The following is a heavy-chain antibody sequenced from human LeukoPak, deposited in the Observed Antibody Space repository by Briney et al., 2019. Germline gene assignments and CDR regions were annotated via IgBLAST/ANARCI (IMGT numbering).Heavy chain of an antibody. Sequence: PSETLSLTCTVSGGSISSSYYYWSWIRQSPGKGLEWIGSITYSGSTYYNPSLESRVTISVDTSKNQFSLRLISVTAVDTAVYYCARQGGATDCWGQGTLVTVSS. D-gene: IGHD1-26*01. CDR1: GGSISSSYYY. V-gene: IGHV4-39*01. J-gene: IGHJ4*02. CDR3: ARQGGATDC. CDR2: ITYSGST.